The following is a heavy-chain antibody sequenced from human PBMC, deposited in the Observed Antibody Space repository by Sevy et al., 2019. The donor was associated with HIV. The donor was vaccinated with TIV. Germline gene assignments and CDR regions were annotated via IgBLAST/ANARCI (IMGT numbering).Heavy chain of an antibody. D-gene: IGHD3-16*01. J-gene: IGHJ4*02. CDR3: AREVGGVNWRPYYFDS. Sequence: GGSLRLSCAASGFRFTDYWMSWVRQTPGKGLEWVATIKQDESEKYYVDSVKGRFAISRDNGKNSVCLQMNGLRVEDTALYYCAREVGGVNWRPYYFDSWGQGTLVTVSS. CDR2: IKQDESEK. CDR1: GFRFTDYW. V-gene: IGHV3-7*01.